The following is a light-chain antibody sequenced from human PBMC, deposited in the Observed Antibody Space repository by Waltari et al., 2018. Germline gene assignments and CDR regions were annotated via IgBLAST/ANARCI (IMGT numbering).Light chain of an antibody. V-gene: IGKV1-39*01. CDR2: AAS. Sequence: DIQMTQSPSSLSASVGDRVTITCQASQDISNYLNWYQQKPGKAPKLLIYAASTLQSGVSSRFTGSGSGTYFTLSIISLQPEDVATYYCQQSYSTPLYSFGQGTKLEIK. CDR3: QQSYSTPLYS. J-gene: IGKJ2*01. CDR1: QDISNY.